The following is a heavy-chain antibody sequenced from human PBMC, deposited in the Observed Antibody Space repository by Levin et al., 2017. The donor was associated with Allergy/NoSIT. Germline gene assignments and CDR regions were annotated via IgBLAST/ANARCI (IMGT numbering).Heavy chain of an antibody. D-gene: IGHD3-22*01. CDR2: ISSSSSTI. Sequence: GGSLRLSCTASGFTFSSCSMNWVRQAPGKGLEWVSYISSSSSTIYYADSVKGRFTISRDNAKNSVHLQMSSLRAAAPAVYYCARDQSDTRGYYSSDWGQGTLVTVS. CDR3: ARDQSDTRGYYSSD. CDR1: GFTFSSCS. J-gene: IGHJ4*02. V-gene: IGHV3-48*01.